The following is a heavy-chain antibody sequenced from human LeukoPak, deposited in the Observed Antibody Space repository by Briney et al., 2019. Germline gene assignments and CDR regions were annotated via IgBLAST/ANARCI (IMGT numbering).Heavy chain of an antibody. D-gene: IGHD6-19*01. CDR1: GFTFSNAW. CDR3: TTKGGSSGWYEVDY. J-gene: IGHJ4*02. V-gene: IGHV3-15*07. Sequence: GGSLRLSCAASGFTFSNAWMNWVRQAPGKGLEWVGRIKSNIEGGTTDYAAPVKGRFTISRDDSKNMLYLQVNSLKSEVTAVYYCTTKGGSSGWYEVDYWGQGTLVTVSS. CDR2: IKSNIEGGTT.